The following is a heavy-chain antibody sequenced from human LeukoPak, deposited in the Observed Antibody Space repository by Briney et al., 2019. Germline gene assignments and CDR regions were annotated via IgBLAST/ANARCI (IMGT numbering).Heavy chain of an antibody. CDR2: MNPNSGNT. D-gene: IGHD4-17*01. V-gene: IGHV1-8*01. J-gene: IGHJ4*02. CDR3: ARVEDFGDYVYDRFDY. Sequence: ASVKVSCKASGYTFTSYDINWVRPATGQGLEWMGWMNPNSGNTGYAQKFQGRVTMTRNTSISTAYMELSSLRSEDTAVYYCARVEDFGDYVYDRFDYWGQGTLVTVSS. CDR1: GYTFTSYD.